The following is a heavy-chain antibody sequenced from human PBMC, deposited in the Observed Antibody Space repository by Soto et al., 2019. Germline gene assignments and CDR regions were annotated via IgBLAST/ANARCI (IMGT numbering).Heavy chain of an antibody. V-gene: IGHV3-9*01. D-gene: IGHD5-12*01. CDR1: GFTFHEYA. J-gene: IGHJ6*02. Sequence: EVQLIESGGGWVQPGTSLRVSCAASGFTFHEYAMHWVRQAPGKGLEWVSGISWDGDTIAYADSVKGRFTVFRDNAKNSWNRQMNSLRAEDTALYYCTKGCYDLIYYFGMDVWGQGTTVTVSS. CDR3: TKGCYDLIYYFGMDV. CDR2: ISWDGDTI.